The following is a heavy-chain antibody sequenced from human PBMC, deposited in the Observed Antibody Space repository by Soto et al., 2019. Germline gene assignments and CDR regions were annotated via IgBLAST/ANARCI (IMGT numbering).Heavy chain of an antibody. CDR3: ARHGTIFGVVTVYYYGMDV. Sequence: GESLKISCNGSGYIFTSYWISWVRQMPGKGLEWMGRVDPSDSYTNYSPSFQGHVTISADKSISTAYLQWSSLKASDTAMYYCARHGTIFGVVTVYYYGMDVWGQGTTVTVSS. V-gene: IGHV5-10-1*01. CDR2: VDPSDSYT. CDR1: GYIFTSYW. J-gene: IGHJ6*02. D-gene: IGHD3-3*01.